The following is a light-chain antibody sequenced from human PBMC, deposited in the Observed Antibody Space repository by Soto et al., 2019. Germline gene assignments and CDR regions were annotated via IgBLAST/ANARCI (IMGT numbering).Light chain of an antibody. Sequence: DIQMTQSPSSGSASVGDRVTITCRASQAINSWLAWYQQKAGRAPNLLIYAASSLQSGVTSRFSGSGSGTDFTLAINSLQAEASASWYCHQGNGFPWTFGQGTKVEIK. V-gene: IGKV1-12*02. CDR3: HQGNGFPWT. CDR1: QAINSW. CDR2: AAS. J-gene: IGKJ1*01.